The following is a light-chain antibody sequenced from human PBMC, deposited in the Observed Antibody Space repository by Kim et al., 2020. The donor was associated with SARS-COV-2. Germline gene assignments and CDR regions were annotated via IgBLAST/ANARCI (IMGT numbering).Light chain of an antibody. CDR1: QSVTGSY. J-gene: IGKJ4*01. CDR3: QQYETLPLT. CDR2: GTS. Sequence: PGERATLSCRASQSVTGSYLAWYQQRPAQPPRLLIYGTSNRAAGIPDRFSGSGSGTDFTLTISRLEPEDFAVYSCQQYETLPLTFGGGTKVDI. V-gene: IGKV3-20*01.